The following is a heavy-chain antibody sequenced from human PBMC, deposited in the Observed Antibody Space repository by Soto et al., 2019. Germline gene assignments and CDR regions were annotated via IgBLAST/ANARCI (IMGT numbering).Heavy chain of an antibody. CDR2: ISYDGSNK. D-gene: IGHD6-6*01. V-gene: IGHV3-30*18. Sequence: PGESLKISCAASGFTFSSYGMHWVRQAPGKGLEWVAVISYDGSNKYYADSVKGRFTISRDNSKNTLYLQMNSLRAEDTAVYYCAKISPYSSSSYFDYWGQGTLVTVSS. CDR3: AKISPYSSSSYFDY. J-gene: IGHJ4*02. CDR1: GFTFSSYG.